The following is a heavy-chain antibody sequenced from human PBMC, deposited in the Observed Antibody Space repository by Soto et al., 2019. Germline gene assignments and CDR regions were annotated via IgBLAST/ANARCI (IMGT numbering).Heavy chain of an antibody. CDR1: GGSINNFY. CDR3: ARQSPGEAYAYDI. CDR2: VYYSGTT. Sequence: SETLSLTCSVSGGSINNFYWTWIRQPPGKGLEWIGFVYYSGTTSYNPSLMSRVTISVDTSRNQFSLRLNSVTAADAAVYYCARQSPGEAYAYDIWGQGTMVTVSS. D-gene: IGHD7-27*01. J-gene: IGHJ3*02. V-gene: IGHV4-59*08.